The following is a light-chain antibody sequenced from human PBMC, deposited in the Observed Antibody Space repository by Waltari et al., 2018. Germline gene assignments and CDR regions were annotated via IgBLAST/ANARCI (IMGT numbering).Light chain of an antibody. CDR2: EGS. J-gene: IGLJ2*01. Sequence: QSALTQPASVSGSPGQSITISCTGTSSDVGSYNLVSWYQQHPGKAPQLMIYEGSKRPLGVSNRFSGSKSGNTASLTISVLQAEDEADYYCCSHAGSSTLFGGGTKLTVL. V-gene: IGLV2-23*01. CDR3: CSHAGSSTL. CDR1: SSDVGSYNL.